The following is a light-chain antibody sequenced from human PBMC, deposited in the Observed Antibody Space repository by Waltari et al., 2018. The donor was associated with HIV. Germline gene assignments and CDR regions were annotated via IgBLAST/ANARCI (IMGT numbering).Light chain of an antibody. CDR2: WAS. Sequence: IVMTQSPDSLAVSLGERATINCRSSQSVLYDSKNENYLSWYQQKPGQPPKLLLYWASTRESGVPDRFSGSGSGTDFSLSSSSLQAEDVAVYDCQQYFDTPTFGQGTKVEIK. V-gene: IGKV4-1*01. J-gene: IGKJ1*01. CDR3: QQYFDTPT. CDR1: QSVLYDSKNENY.